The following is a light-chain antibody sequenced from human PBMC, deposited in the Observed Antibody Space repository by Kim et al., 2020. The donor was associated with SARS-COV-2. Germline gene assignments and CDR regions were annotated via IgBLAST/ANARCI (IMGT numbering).Light chain of an antibody. CDR2: KAS. CDR3: HPYNSYGPLT. Sequence: DIQMTQSPSTLSASVGDRVTITGRASQSINSWLAWYQQKPGKAPKLLIYKASSLESGVPSRFSGSGSGTEFALTINSLQPDDFATFYCHPYNSYGPLTFGGGTKVDIK. V-gene: IGKV1-5*03. J-gene: IGKJ4*01. CDR1: QSINSW.